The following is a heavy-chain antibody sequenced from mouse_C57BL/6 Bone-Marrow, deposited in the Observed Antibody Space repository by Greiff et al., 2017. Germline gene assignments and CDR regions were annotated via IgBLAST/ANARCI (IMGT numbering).Heavy chain of an antibody. J-gene: IGHJ4*01. CDR3: AKSDPYGSSFYAMDY. CDR2: IWGGGST. V-gene: IGHV2-9*01. CDR1: GFSLPSSG. Sequence: QVQLKESGPGLVAPSQSLSITCTVSGFSLPSSGVDWVRQPPGKGLEWLGVIWGGGSTNYNSALMSRLIISKDNSKSQVFLKMNRLQTDDTAMYYCAKSDPYGSSFYAMDYWGQGTSVTVSS. D-gene: IGHD1-1*01.